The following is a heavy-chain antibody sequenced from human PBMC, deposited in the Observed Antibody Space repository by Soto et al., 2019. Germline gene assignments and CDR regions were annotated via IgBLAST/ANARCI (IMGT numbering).Heavy chain of an antibody. CDR1: GFTFSDYY. D-gene: IGHD2-8*01. J-gene: IGHJ4*02. Sequence: GGSLRLSCAASGFTFSDYYMSWIRQAPGKGLEWVSYISSSGSTIYYADSVKGRFTIHRDNTKNSLYLQMNSLRAEDTAVYYCASSLYCTNGVCFIPPHFDYWGQGTLVTVSS. CDR3: ASSLYCTNGVCFIPPHFDY. CDR2: ISSSGSTI. V-gene: IGHV3-11*01.